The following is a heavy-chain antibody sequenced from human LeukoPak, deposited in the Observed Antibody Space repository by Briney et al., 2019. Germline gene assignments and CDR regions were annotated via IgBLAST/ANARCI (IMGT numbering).Heavy chain of an antibody. CDR2: IYYSGST. Sequence: PSETLSLTCTVSGGSISSYYWSWIRQPPGKGLEWIGYIYYSGSTNYNPSLKSRVTISVDTSKNQFSLKLSSVTAADTAVYYCASGSDDFWSGYYPFDYWGQGTLVTASS. D-gene: IGHD3-3*01. CDR1: GGSISSYY. CDR3: ASGSDDFWSGYYPFDY. V-gene: IGHV4-59*01. J-gene: IGHJ4*02.